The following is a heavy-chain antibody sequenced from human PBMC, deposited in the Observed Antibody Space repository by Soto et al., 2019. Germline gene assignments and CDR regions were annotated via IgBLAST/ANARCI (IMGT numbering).Heavy chain of an antibody. Sequence: TLRLSCAASGFTFSRYGMHWVRQAPGKGLEWVAVIWYDGSNKYYADSVKGRFTISRDNSKNTLYLQMNSLRAEDTAVYYCARECLGYYYGSGSYPLSYGMDVWGQGTSVTVSS. CDR1: GFTFSRYG. CDR3: ARECLGYYYGSGSYPLSYGMDV. CDR2: IWYDGSNK. J-gene: IGHJ6*02. V-gene: IGHV3-33*01. D-gene: IGHD3-10*01.